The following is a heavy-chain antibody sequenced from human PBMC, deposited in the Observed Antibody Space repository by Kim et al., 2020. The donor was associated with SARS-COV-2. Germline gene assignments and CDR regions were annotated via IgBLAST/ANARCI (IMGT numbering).Heavy chain of an antibody. CDR3: ARESEGPDWFDP. J-gene: IGHJ5*02. Sequence: NYNPSHKRRVTISVDTSKNQFSLKLSSVTAADTAVYYCARESEGPDWFDPWGQGTLVTVSS. V-gene: IGHV4-59*01.